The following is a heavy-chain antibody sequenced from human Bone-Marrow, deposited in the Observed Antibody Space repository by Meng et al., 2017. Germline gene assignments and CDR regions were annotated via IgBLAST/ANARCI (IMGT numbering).Heavy chain of an antibody. Sequence: GGSLRLSCAASGFTFSSYGMHWVRQAPGKGLEWVAATSYDGSNTYYVDSVKGRFTISRDNSKNTLYLQMNSLRAEDTAVYYCARSGRYCGSTSCYYHCYGMDVWGQGTTVTVSS. CDR2: TSYDGSNT. CDR1: GFTFSSYG. CDR3: ARSGRYCGSTSCYYHCYGMDV. D-gene: IGHD2-2*01. J-gene: IGHJ6*02. V-gene: IGHV3-30*19.